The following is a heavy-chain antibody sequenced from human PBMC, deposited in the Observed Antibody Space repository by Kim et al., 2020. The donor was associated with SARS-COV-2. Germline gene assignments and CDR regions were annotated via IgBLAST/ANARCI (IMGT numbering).Heavy chain of an antibody. J-gene: IGHJ6*02. CDR2: IIPIFGTA. Sequence: SVKVSCKASGGTFSSYAISWVRQAPGQGLEWMVGIIPIFGTANYAQKFQGRVTITADESTSTAYMELSSLRSEDTAVYYCARGSIAAAGTAHIYYYYGMDVWGQGTTVTVSS. CDR1: GGTFSSYA. CDR3: ARGSIAAAGTAHIYYYYGMDV. V-gene: IGHV1-69*13. D-gene: IGHD6-13*01.